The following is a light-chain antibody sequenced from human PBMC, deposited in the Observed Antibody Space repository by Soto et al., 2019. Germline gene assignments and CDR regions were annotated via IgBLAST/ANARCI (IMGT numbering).Light chain of an antibody. CDR2: DAS. V-gene: IGKV3-11*01. J-gene: IGKJ2*01. CDR3: QYRSYWPYT. CDR1: QSVNSY. Sequence: EIVLTQSPATLSLSPGERATLSCRASQSVNSYLAWYQQKPCQAPRLLIYDASNRATGIPARFSGSGSGTDFTLNICSREREDFAVYYCQYRSYWPYTFGQGTKLEIK.